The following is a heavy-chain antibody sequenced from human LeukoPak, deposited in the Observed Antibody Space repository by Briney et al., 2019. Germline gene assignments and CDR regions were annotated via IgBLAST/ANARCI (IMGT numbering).Heavy chain of an antibody. Sequence: GGSLTLSCAAPGFTFDDYVIHWVRQAPGKGLEWVSLISGDGVNTYYADSVKGRFTISRDNAKNSLYLQMNSLRAEDTAVYYCARYPWGDCGGDCYSTWFDPWGQGTLVTVSS. CDR3: ARYPWGDCGGDCYSTWFDP. J-gene: IGHJ5*02. D-gene: IGHD2-21*02. CDR1: GFTFDDYV. V-gene: IGHV3-43*02. CDR2: ISGDGVNT.